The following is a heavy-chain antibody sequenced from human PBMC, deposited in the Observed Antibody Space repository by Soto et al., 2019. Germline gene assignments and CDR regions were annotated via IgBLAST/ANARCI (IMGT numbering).Heavy chain of an antibody. CDR1: GGTFSSYT. Sequence: GASVKVSCKASGGTFSSYTISWVRQAPGQGLEWMGRIIPILGIANYAQKFQGRVTITADKSTSTAYMELSSLRSEDTAVYYCARSPAMTGFDYWGQGTLVTVSS. J-gene: IGHJ4*02. CDR2: IIPILGIA. V-gene: IGHV1-69*02. CDR3: ARSPAMTGFDY. D-gene: IGHD2-2*01.